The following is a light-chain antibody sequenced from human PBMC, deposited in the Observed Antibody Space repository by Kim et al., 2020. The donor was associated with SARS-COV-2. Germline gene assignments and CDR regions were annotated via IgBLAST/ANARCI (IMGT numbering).Light chain of an antibody. Sequence: SASVGDGVPITCRASQDIANFLALSQQKPGKVPNLLVYSASALKSGVPSRFSGNISGTDFTLTISNLQPEDVATYFCQKYDSAPWTFGQGTKVEIK. CDR2: SAS. J-gene: IGKJ1*01. CDR3: QKYDSAPWT. CDR1: QDIANF. V-gene: IGKV1-27*01.